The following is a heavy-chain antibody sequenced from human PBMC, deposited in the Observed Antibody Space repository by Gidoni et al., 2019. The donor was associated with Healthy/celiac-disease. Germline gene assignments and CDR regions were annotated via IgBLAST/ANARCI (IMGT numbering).Heavy chain of an antibody. CDR3: AKFSLDYGGNGEDYYYYYMDV. Sequence: SSAASGFTFSSYGMHWVRQAPGKGLEWVAVISYDGSNKYYADSVKGRFTISRDNSKNTLYLQMNSLRAEDTAVYYCAKFSLDYGGNGEDYYYYYMDVWGKGTTVTVSS. D-gene: IGHD4-17*01. CDR2: ISYDGSNK. J-gene: IGHJ6*03. CDR1: GFTFSSYG. V-gene: IGHV3-30*18.